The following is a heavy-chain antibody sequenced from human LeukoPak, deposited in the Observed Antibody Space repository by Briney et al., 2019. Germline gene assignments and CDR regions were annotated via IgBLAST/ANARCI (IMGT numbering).Heavy chain of an antibody. CDR2: IYTSGST. V-gene: IGHV4-61*02. CDR1: GGSISSGSYY. Sequence: SETLSLTCTVSGGSISSGSYYWSWIRQPAGKGLEWIVRIYTSGSTNYNPSLKSRFTISVDTSKNQFSLKLSSVTAADTAVYYCASRTPHDILTGYYWVDYYMDVWGKGTTVTVSS. CDR3: ASRTPHDILTGYYWVDYYMDV. J-gene: IGHJ6*03. D-gene: IGHD3-9*01.